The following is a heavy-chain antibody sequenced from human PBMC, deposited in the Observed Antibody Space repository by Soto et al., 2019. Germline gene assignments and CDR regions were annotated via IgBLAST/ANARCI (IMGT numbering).Heavy chain of an antibody. CDR3: ASSFYGYLHWFDP. D-gene: IGHD5-18*01. CDR2: IYYSGST. V-gene: IGHV4-59*08. CDR1: GGSISSYY. Sequence: PSETLSLTCTVSGGSISSYYWSWIRQPPGKGLEWIGYIYYSGSTNYNPSLKSRVTISVDTSKNQFSLKLSSVTAADTAVYYCASSFYGYLHWFDPWGQGTLVTVSS. J-gene: IGHJ5*02.